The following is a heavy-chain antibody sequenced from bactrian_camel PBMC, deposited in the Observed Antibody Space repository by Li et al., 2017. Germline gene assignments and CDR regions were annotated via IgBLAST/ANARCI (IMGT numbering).Heavy chain of an antibody. CDR1: GLEVKDNC. CDR3: AAEPVQSGCRWWKSYRGWEMF. J-gene: IGHJ4*01. D-gene: IGHD1*01. Sequence: HVQLVESGGASVQAGGSLRLSCTASGLEVKDNCMGWFRQAPGKEREALAIYTRFGTQEYDDSVKGRFTVSRDSPKNVVYLEMSSLKPEDTGMYYCAAEPVQSGCRWWKSYRGWEMFGGQGTQVTVS. V-gene: IGHV3S53*01. CDR2: YTRFGTQ.